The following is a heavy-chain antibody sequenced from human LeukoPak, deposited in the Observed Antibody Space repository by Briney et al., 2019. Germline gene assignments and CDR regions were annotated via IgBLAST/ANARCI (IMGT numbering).Heavy chain of an antibody. CDR1: GLTLSSHW. D-gene: IGHD1-7*01. J-gene: IGHJ4*02. CDR2: INQDGSAK. CDR3: ARWEIRGTAHQLDY. V-gene: IGHV3-7*01. Sequence: PGGSLRLSCAASGLTLSSHWMSWVRQAPGRGLEWVANINQDGSAKYYVGSVKGRFTISRDNAKNSMYLQMNSLRAEDTAVYYCARWEIRGTAHQLDYWGQGTLVTVSS.